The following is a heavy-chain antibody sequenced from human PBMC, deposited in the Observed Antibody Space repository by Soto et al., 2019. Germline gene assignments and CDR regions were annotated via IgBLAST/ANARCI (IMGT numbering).Heavy chain of an antibody. CDR3: AKVAVPRNDLWDYFEF. CDR2: IGGAGDDT. Sequence: GGTLRLSCAPSGFIFSHYAMSWVRQAPGKGLEWVSGIGGAGDDTNYADSVKGRFTISRDNSKNTLFLQMNSLRVEDTAVYYCAKVAVPRNDLWDYFEFGGEGTLVTVPQ. CDR1: GFIFSHYA. V-gene: IGHV3-23*01. J-gene: IGHJ4*02. D-gene: IGHD1-1*01.